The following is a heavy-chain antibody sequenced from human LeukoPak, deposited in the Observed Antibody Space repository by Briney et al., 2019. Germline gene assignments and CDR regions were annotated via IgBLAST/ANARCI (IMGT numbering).Heavy chain of an antibody. V-gene: IGHV4-59*08. J-gene: IGHJ4*02. CDR1: GGSISSYY. CDR3: ESLVHGSGSYFTYFDY. D-gene: IGHD3-10*01. Sequence: SETLSLTCTVSGGSISSYYWSWIRQPPGEGLEWIGYIYYSGSTNYNPSLKSRVTISVDTSKNQFSLKLSSVTAADAAVYYCESLVHGSGSYFTYFDYWGQGTLVTVSS. CDR2: IYYSGST.